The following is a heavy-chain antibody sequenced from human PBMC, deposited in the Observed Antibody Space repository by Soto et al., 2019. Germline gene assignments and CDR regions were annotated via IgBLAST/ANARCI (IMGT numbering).Heavy chain of an antibody. J-gene: IGHJ5*02. CDR3: ARDRGPSSGYYPYWFDP. D-gene: IGHD3-22*01. CDR2: IIPIFGTA. CDR1: GGTFSSYA. V-gene: IGHV1-69*12. Sequence: QVQLVQSGAEVKKPGSSVKVSCKASGGTFSSYAISWVRQAPGQGLEWMGEIIPIFGTANYAQKFQGRVTITADESTSTAYMDVSSLRSEDTAVYYCARDRGPSSGYYPYWFDPWGQGTLVTVSS.